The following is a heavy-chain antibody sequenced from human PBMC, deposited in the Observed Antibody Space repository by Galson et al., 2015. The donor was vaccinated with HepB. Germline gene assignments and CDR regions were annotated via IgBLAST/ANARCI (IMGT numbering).Heavy chain of an antibody. J-gene: IGHJ6*02. V-gene: IGHV1-24*01. CDR2: FDPEDGET. CDR3: ATGIRGTRPYYYYGMDV. Sequence: SVKVSCKASGYTFTSYAMNWVRQAPGKGLEWMGGFDPEDGETIYAQKFQGRVTMTEDTSTDTAYMELSSLRSEDTAVYYCATGIRGTRPYYYYGMDVWGQGTTVTVSS. D-gene: IGHD1-7*01. CDR1: GYTFTSYA.